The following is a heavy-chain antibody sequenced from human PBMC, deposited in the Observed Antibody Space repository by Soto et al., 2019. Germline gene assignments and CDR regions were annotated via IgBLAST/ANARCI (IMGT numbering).Heavy chain of an antibody. V-gene: IGHV4-38-2*02. D-gene: IGHD3-3*01. Sequence: SETLSLTCTVSGYSISSGYYWGWSRQPPGKGLEWLGSIYHSGSTYYNPSLKSRVTISVDTSKNQFSLTLSLVTAADTAVYYCARGNYDFWSGYSYYGMDVWGQGTTVTVSS. J-gene: IGHJ6*02. CDR1: GYSISSGYY. CDR2: IYHSGST. CDR3: ARGNYDFWSGYSYYGMDV.